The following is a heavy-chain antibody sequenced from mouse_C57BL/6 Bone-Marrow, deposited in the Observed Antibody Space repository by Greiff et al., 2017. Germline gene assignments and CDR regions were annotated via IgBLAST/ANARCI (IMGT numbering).Heavy chain of an antibody. J-gene: IGHJ2*01. CDR3: ARTYYYGHYFDY. D-gene: IGHD1-1*01. V-gene: IGHV1-52*01. Sequence: QVQLQQPGAELVRPGSSVKLSCKASGYTFTSYWMHWVKQRPIQGLEWIGNIDPSDSDTHYNQKFKDKATLTVEKSSSTAYMQLSSLTSEDSAVYYCARTYYYGHYFDYWGQGTTLTVSS. CDR2: IDPSDSDT. CDR1: GYTFTSYW.